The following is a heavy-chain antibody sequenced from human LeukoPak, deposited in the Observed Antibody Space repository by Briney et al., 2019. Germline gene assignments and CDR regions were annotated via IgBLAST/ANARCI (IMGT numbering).Heavy chain of an antibody. CDR3: ARALVVAGHYYYAMDV. J-gene: IGHJ6*02. Sequence: GRSLRLSCAASGFTFSSYSMNWVRQAPGKGLQWVSSISSSSGYIYYADSVKGRFAISRDNAKNSLHLQMNSLRAEDTAVYYCARALVVAGHYYYAMDVWGQGTTVTVSS. CDR2: ISSSSGYI. CDR1: GFTFSSYS. D-gene: IGHD6-19*01. V-gene: IGHV3-21*01.